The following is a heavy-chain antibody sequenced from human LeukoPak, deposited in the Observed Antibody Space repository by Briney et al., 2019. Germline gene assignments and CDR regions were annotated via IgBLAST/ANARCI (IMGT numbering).Heavy chain of an antibody. CDR2: INHSGST. CDR1: GGSFSGYY. J-gene: IGHJ4*02. Sequence: KASETLSLTCAVYGGSFSGYYWSWIRQPPGKGLEWIGEINHSGSTNYNPSLKSRVTISVDTSKNQFSLKLSSVTAADTAVYYSATPYYGSGSYYSGGYGNWGQGTLVTVSS. D-gene: IGHD3-10*01. V-gene: IGHV4-34*01. CDR3: ATPYYGSGSYYSGGYGN.